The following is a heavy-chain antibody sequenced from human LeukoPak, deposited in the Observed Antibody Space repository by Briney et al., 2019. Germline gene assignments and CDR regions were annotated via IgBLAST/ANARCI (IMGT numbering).Heavy chain of an antibody. Sequence: KAGGSLRLSCIASGFTLSNYSMNWVRQAPGKGLEWVAFISSSSSYIFYADSVKGRFTISRDNPKNTVYLQMNSLRTEDTAVYFCAREGSRLVIHAFDVWGQGTMVTVSS. D-gene: IGHD2-21*01. CDR3: AREGSRLVIHAFDV. CDR1: GFTLSNYS. J-gene: IGHJ3*01. CDR2: ISSSSSYI. V-gene: IGHV3-21*06.